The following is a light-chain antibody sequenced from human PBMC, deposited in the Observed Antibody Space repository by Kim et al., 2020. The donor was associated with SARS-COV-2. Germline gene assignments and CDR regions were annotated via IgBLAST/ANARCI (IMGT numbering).Light chain of an antibody. CDR2: EDN. J-gene: IGLJ2*01. V-gene: IGLV6-57*03. Sequence: KTGTNSCTRSSGSFAANYVRGYQQRPGSAPTIVIYEDNRRPSGIPNRFSGSIRSSSNSASLTISGLRTEDEADYYCQSYDSNNHVVFGGGTQLTVL. CDR1: SGSFAANY. CDR3: QSYDSNNHVV.